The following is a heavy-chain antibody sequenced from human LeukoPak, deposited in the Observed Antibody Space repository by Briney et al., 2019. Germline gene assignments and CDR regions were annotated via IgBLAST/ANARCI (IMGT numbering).Heavy chain of an antibody. D-gene: IGHD5-18*01. CDR1: GVSISSGGYS. J-gene: IGHJ4*02. CDR3: ARGRPGIQLWLPEFDY. V-gene: IGHV4-30-2*01. CDR2: IYHSGST. Sequence: SQTLSLTCAVSGVSISSGGYSWRWIRQPPGKGLEWIGYIYHSGSTYYNPSLKSRVTISVDRSKNQFSLKLSSVTAADTAVYYCARGRPGIQLWLPEFDYWGQGTLVTVSS.